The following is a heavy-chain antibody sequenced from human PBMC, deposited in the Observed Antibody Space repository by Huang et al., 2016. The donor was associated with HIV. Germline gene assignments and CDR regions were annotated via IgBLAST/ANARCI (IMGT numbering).Heavy chain of an antibody. V-gene: IGHV3-21*01. J-gene: IGHJ6*01. CDR3: AGEGTTDGFVWARSGYGMDV. CDR1: GFTFGDYN. Sequence: GGSLRLSCAASGFTFGDYNFNWVRHVPGKGLEWVSSISTTNVIHYGDSLKGRFTISRDNAKNSLALRVNSLGDADTAVYYCAGEGTTDGFVWARSGYGMDVWGQGTAVIVSS. D-gene: IGHD4-17*01. CDR2: ISTTNVI.